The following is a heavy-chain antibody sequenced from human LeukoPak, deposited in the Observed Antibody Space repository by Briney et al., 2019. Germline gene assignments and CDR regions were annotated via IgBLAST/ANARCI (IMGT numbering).Heavy chain of an antibody. CDR3: ARERVCRSNSCYSTFDS. D-gene: IGHD2-2*02. Sequence: PGGSLRLSCAAPGFTFSSYWMTWVRQAPGKGLEWVANIKQDGSDKHYVDSVKGRFTISRDNAKNSLFLQMDSLRDEDTAVYYCARERVCRSNSCYSTFDSWGQGTLVTVSS. J-gene: IGHJ4*02. CDR2: IKQDGSDK. CDR1: GFTFSSYW. V-gene: IGHV3-7*04.